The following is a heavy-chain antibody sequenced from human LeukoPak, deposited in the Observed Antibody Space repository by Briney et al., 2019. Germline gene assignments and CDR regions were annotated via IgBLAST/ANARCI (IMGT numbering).Heavy chain of an antibody. CDR1: GSGFTFGNFA. CDR2: ISGSGYYT. CDR3: AKDGSWGDYYFYFYMDV. J-gene: IGHJ6*03. V-gene: IGHV3-23*01. Sequence: GGSLRLSCEASGSGFTFGNFALSWVRQAPGKGLEWVSGISGSGYYTYYADSVKGRFTISRDNSKNTLYIQMNSLRAEDTAVYYCAKDGSWGDYYFYFYMDVWGKGTTVTVSS. D-gene: IGHD3-16*01.